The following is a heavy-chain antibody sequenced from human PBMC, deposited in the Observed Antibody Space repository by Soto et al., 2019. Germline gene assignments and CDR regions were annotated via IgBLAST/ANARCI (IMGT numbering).Heavy chain of an antibody. CDR1: GGTFSSYA. CDR2: IIPIFGTA. J-gene: IGHJ4*02. D-gene: IGHD5-18*01. Sequence: SVKVSCKASGGTFSSYAISWVRQAPGQGLEWMGGIIPIFGTANYAQKFQGRVTITADESTSTAYMELSSLRSEDTAVYYCARCGYSYGPFDYWGQGTLVTVS. V-gene: IGHV1-69*13. CDR3: ARCGYSYGPFDY.